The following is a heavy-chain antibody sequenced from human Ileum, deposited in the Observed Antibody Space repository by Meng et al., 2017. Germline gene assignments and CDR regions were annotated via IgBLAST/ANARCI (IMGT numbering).Heavy chain of an antibody. Sequence: GSLRLSCAVSSDSISSSNWWSWVRQPPGKGLEWIGEISQSGTTNYNPSLKSRVTITGDWSKNQFSLNLNSVTAADTALYYCVKQGMTSYSWGYWGQGTLVTGSS. V-gene: IGHV4-4*02. D-gene: IGHD3-9*01. J-gene: IGHJ4*02. CDR3: VKQGMTSYSWGY. CDR1: SDSISSSNW. CDR2: ISQSGTT.